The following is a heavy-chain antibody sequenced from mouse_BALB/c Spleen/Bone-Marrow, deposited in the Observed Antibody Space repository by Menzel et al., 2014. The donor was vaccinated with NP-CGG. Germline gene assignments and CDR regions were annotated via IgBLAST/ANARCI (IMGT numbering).Heavy chain of an antibody. J-gene: IGHJ2*01. CDR1: GFDFSRYR. CDR2: INPDSSTI. Sequence: EVQLQQSGGGLVQPGGSLKLSCAASGFDFSRYRMSWVRQAPGKGLEWIGEINPDSSTINYTPSLKDKFIISRDNAKNTLYLQMSKVRSEDTALYYCARNGYYGYSDYWGQGTTLTVSS. D-gene: IGHD2-1*01. V-gene: IGHV4-1*02. CDR3: ARNGYYGYSDY.